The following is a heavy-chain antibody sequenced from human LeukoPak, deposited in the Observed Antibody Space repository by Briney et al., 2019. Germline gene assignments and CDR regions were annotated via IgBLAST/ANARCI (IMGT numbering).Heavy chain of an antibody. Sequence: GGSLRLSCAGSGFTFSSYAMSWVRQAPGKGLEWASGIGRSGSSTFYADSVKGRVTISRDNSKNTLSLHMNSLRVEDTAIYYCAKDLGGFFDSWGQGTLVTVSS. CDR3: AKDLGGFFDS. D-gene: IGHD5-12*01. V-gene: IGHV3-23*05. J-gene: IGHJ4*02. CDR1: GFTFSSYA. CDR2: IGRSGSST.